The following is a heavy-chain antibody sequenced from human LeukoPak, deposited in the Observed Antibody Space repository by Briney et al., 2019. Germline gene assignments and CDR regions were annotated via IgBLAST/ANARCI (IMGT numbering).Heavy chain of an antibody. CDR2: ISGSGAST. J-gene: IGHJ4*02. D-gene: IGHD6-13*01. CDR3: AKARAGDITAAFNY. CDR1: GFTFNSFA. V-gene: IGHV3-23*01. Sequence: PGGSLRLSCAASGFTFNSFAMSWVRQVPGKGLEWVSGISGSGASTYYADSVKGRFTISRDNSQNTLYLQMNSLRAEDTAIYYCAKARAGDITAAFNYWGQGTLVTVSS.